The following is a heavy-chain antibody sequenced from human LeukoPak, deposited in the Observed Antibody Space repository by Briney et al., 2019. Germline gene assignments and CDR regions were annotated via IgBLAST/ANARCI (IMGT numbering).Heavy chain of an antibody. J-gene: IGHJ5*02. CDR3: AAGPIFGVVIRWFDP. D-gene: IGHD3-3*01. V-gene: IGHV3-23*01. CDR2: ISGSGGST. CDR1: GFTFSSYA. Sequence: GGSLRLSCAASGFTFSSYAMSWVRQAPGKGLEWVSAISGSGGSTYYADSVKGRFTISRDNSKNTLYLQMNSLRAEDTAVYYCAAGPIFGVVIRWFDPWGQGTLVTVSS.